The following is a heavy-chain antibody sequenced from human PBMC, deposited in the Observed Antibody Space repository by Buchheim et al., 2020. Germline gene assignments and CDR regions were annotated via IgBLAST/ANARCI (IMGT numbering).Heavy chain of an antibody. D-gene: IGHD2-15*01. CDR3: ARVAYCSGGSCYFYYFDY. CDR1: GGSISSYY. V-gene: IGHV4-59*01. CDR2: IYYSGST. Sequence: QVQLQESGPGLVKPSETLSLTCTVSGGSISSYYWSWIRQPPGKGLEWIGYIYYSGSTNYNPSLKSRVTISVDTSKNQFSPKLSSVTAADTAVYYCARVAYCSGGSCYFYYFDYWGQGTL. J-gene: IGHJ4*02.